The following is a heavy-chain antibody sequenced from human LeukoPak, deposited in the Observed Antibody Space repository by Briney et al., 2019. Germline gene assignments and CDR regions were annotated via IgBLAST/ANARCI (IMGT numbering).Heavy chain of an antibody. V-gene: IGHV4-34*01. J-gene: IGHJ3*02. CDR1: GGSFSGYY. CDR3: AHLIVVPAAISAFDI. Sequence: PSETLSLTCAVYGGSFSGYYWSWIRQPPGKGLEWIGEINHSGSTNYNPSLKSRVTISVDTSKNQFSLKLSSVTAADTAVYYCAHLIVVPAAISAFDICGQGTMVTVSS. D-gene: IGHD2-2*02. CDR2: INHSGST.